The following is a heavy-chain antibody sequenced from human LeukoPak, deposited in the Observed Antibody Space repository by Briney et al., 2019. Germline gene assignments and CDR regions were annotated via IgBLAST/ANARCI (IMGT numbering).Heavy chain of an antibody. D-gene: IGHD4-4*01. Sequence: ASVKVSCKASGYTFTGYYVHWVRQAPGQGLEWMGWINPNSGGTNYAHKFQGRVTMTRDTSISTAYMELSSLRSEDTAVYYCARRRTTMGPHDAFDIWGQGTMVTVSS. CDR3: ARRRTTMGPHDAFDI. CDR2: INPNSGGT. CDR1: GYTFTGYY. J-gene: IGHJ3*02. V-gene: IGHV1-2*07.